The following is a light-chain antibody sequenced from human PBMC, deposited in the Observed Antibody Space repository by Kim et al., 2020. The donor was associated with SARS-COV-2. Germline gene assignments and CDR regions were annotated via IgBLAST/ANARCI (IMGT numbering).Light chain of an antibody. Sequence: SVSPGPTASITCSGDKLGDKYVCWYQQKPGQSPVLVIYEESKRPSGIPERFSGSNSGNTATLTISGTQAMDEADYYCQAWGSSTVVFGGGTQLTVL. J-gene: IGLJ2*01. CDR1: KLGDKY. CDR2: EES. CDR3: QAWGSSTVV. V-gene: IGLV3-1*01.